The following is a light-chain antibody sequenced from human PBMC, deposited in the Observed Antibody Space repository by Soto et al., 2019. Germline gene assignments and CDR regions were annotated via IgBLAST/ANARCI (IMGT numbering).Light chain of an antibody. Sequence: EIMSTQAPGTLTLYPGDRATLSCRASQSVSGSYLAWYQQKPGQAPRLLIYDASSRATGIPDRFSGSGSGTDFTLTISRLEPEDFAVYYCQQYASSPRTFGQGTKVDI. V-gene: IGKV3-20*01. CDR2: DAS. J-gene: IGKJ1*01. CDR1: QSVSGSY. CDR3: QQYASSPRT.